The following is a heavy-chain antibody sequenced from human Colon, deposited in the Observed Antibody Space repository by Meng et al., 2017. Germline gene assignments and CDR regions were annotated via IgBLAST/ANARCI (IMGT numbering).Heavy chain of an antibody. CDR2: ISAYNGNT. J-gene: IGHJ4*02. Sequence: QAELVQSGGEVKKPGAAVKVSCKASGYTFTNYGITWVRQAPGQGLEWMGWISAYNGNTNYAQTLQGRVTMTTDTSTSTAYMELGSLRSDDTAVYYCARTGCSSSSCYDYWGQGTLVTVSS. CDR1: GYTFTNYG. D-gene: IGHD2-2*01. CDR3: ARTGCSSSSCYDY. V-gene: IGHV1-18*01.